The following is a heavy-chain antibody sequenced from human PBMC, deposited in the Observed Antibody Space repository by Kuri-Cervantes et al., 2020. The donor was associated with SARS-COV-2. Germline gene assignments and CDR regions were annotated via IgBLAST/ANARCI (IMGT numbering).Heavy chain of an antibody. Sequence: SETLSLTCTVSGGSISSGDYYWSWIRQPPGKGLEWIGYIYYSGSTYYNPSLKSRVTISVDTSKNQFSLKLSSVTAADTAVYYCASQVVPAAIAVEYFQHWGQGTLVTVSS. D-gene: IGHD2-2*02. V-gene: IGHV4-30-4*08. CDR3: ASQVVPAAIAVEYFQH. CDR1: GGSISSGDYY. CDR2: IYYSGST. J-gene: IGHJ1*01.